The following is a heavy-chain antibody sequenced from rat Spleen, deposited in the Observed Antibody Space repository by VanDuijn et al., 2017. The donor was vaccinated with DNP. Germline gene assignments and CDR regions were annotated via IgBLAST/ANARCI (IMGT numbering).Heavy chain of an antibody. CDR1: GFSLTSHH. CDR2: MWTGGST. V-gene: IGHV2-30*01. Sequence: QVQLKESGPGLVQPSQTLSLACTVSGFSLTSHHVHWVRQPSGKGLEWMGIMWTGGSTDHNSALKSRLTISRDTSKSQVFLKVNSLQTDDTGTYYCASTLVNYGTYGYYAMDAWGQGTSVTVSS. CDR3: ASTLVNYGTYGYYAMDA. J-gene: IGHJ4*01. D-gene: IGHD1-3*01.